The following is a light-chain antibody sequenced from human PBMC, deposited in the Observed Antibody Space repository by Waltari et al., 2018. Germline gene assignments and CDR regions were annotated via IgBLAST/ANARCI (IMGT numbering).Light chain of an antibody. CDR1: QSIRSN. V-gene: IGKV3-15*01. CDR2: AAS. Sequence: EIVMTQSPDTLSVFPGERATLSCRASQSIRSNLAWYQHKPGQAPRLLIYAASPRATGSPARFSGSGSGTEFTLTISSLQSEDFAVYFCQQYDNWLGTFGPGTKVEIK. J-gene: IGKJ1*01. CDR3: QQYDNWLGT.